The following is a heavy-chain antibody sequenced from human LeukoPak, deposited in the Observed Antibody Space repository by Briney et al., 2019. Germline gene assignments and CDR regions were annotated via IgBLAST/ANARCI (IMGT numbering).Heavy chain of an antibody. CDR1: GGSIRSTNW. V-gene: IGHV4/OR15-8*02. Sequence: SETLSFTCGVSGGSIRSTNWWSWVRQPPGQGLEWIGEISLSGQTNFNPSLNGRVTMSLDESRNQHSLKLTSVTAADTAIYYCSRESGAFCPFGYWGQGTLVIVPP. CDR3: SRESGAFCPFGY. D-gene: IGHD1-26*01. J-gene: IGHJ4*02. CDR2: ISLSGQT.